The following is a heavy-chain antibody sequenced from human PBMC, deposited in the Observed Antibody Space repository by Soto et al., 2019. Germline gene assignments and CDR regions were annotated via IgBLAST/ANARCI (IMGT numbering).Heavy chain of an antibody. CDR2: ISDAGSNE. D-gene: IGHD2-15*01. J-gene: IGHJ4*02. CDR1: GFSLSNFG. V-gene: IGHV3-30*18. CDR3: AKGNIGSCCSPSDY. Sequence: GGSLRLSCAASGFSLSNFGMHWVRQAPGKGLEWVAVISDAGSNEYYADSVKGRFTISRDNPKNTLYLQMNSLRDEDTAVYYCAKGNIGSCCSPSDYWGQGTQVTVSS.